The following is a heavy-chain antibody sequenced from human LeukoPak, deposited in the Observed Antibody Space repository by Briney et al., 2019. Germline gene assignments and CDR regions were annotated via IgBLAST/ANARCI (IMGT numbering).Heavy chain of an antibody. CDR3: AKKDYDSSGYGY. Sequence: PGRSLRLSCAASGFTFSSYAMHWVRQAPGKGLEWVAVISYDGSNKYYADSVKGRFTISRDNSKNTLYLQMNSLRAEDTAVYYCAKKDYDSSGYGYWGQGTLVTVSS. CDR2: ISYDGSNK. D-gene: IGHD3-22*01. J-gene: IGHJ4*02. V-gene: IGHV3-30-3*02. CDR1: GFTFSSYA.